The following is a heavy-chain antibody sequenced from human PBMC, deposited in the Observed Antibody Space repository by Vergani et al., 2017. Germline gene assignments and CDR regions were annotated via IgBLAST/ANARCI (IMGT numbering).Heavy chain of an antibody. Sequence: QVQLQESGPGLVKPSETLTLTCDVSDSSIMTNPYWGWFRQSPGKGLEWIGCIHHSGDTHYNSSLKSRVSISIVSSSKFSLSLTTVKAAETAIYYCARHRVSVGFYPSSYFYGMDVWGHGTTVTVSS. V-gene: IGHV4-38-2*01. CDR3: ARHRVSVGFYPSSYFYGMDV. D-gene: IGHD2/OR15-2a*01. CDR1: DSSIMTNPY. CDR2: IHHSGDT. J-gene: IGHJ6*02.